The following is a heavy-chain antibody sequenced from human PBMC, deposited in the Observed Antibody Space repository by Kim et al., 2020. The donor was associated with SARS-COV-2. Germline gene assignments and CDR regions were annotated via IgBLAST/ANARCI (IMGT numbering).Heavy chain of an antibody. Sequence: STAYGVSVKGRWTSSRDNSKNTLYLQMTSLRAEDTAVYYCARGRYGMDVWGQGTTVTVSS. V-gene: IGHV3-53*01. CDR2: ST. J-gene: IGHJ6*02. CDR3: ARGRYGMDV.